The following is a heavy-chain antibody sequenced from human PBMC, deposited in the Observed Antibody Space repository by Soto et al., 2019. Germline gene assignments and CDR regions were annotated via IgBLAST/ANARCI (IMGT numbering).Heavy chain of an antibody. D-gene: IGHD2-21*01. CDR2: IHLNSGGT. CDR1: GYTFTGYY. J-gene: IGHJ6*02. Sequence: ASVKVSCKASGYTFTGYYVHWVRQAPGHGLEWLGWIHLNSGGTNYAQSFQGRVTMTRDMSVSTVYMEMTGLSSDDTAVYYCASPSELSYSYFYFFTLDVWGQGTTVTVSS. V-gene: IGHV1-2*02. CDR3: ASPSELSYSYFYFFTLDV.